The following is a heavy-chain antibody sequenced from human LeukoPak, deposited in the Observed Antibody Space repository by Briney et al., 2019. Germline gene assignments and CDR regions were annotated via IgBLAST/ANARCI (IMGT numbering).Heavy chain of an antibody. CDR2: VSWNSGAI. V-gene: IGHV3-9*01. CDR3: ARHGQYCSSTNCYSGNDY. Sequence: PGRSLRLSCGGSGFTFDDYAMHWVRQVPGKGLEWVSCVSWNSGAIDYAESVKGRFTISRDNAKNSLYLQMNSLRAEDTAVYYCARHGQYCSSTNCYSGNDYWGQGALVTVSS. D-gene: IGHD2-2*02. CDR1: GFTFDDYA. J-gene: IGHJ4*02.